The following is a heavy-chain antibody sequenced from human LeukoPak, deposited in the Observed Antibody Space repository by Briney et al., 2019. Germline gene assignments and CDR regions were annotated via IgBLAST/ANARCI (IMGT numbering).Heavy chain of an antibody. CDR2: MNPNSGGT. D-gene: IGHD4-17*01. CDR3: ARETPRTTTGEVDY. V-gene: IGHV1-2*02. CDR1: GYTFTGYY. Sequence: ASVKVSCKASGYTFTGYYIHWVRQAPGQGLEWMGWMNPNSGGTNYAQNFQGRVTMTRDTSISTAYMELSTLRSDDTAVYYCARETPRTTTGEVDYWGQGTLVTVSS. J-gene: IGHJ4*02.